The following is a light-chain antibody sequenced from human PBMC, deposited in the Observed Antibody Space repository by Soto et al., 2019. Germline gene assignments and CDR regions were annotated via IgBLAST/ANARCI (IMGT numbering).Light chain of an antibody. CDR3: QQYNVYPWT. CDR2: KAS. Sequence: DIQMTQSPSTLSASVGDRVTITCRASQSISSWLAWYQQKAGEAPKLLIYKASSLESGVPSRFGGSGSGTEFTLTISSLQSDDFATYYCQQYNVYPWTFGQGTKVEI. V-gene: IGKV1-5*03. CDR1: QSISSW. J-gene: IGKJ1*01.